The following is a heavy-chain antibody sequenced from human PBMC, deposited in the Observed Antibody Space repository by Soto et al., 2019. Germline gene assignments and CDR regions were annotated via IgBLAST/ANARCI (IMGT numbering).Heavy chain of an antibody. J-gene: IGHJ4*02. CDR1: GDTFSFYT. Sequence: QVQLVQSGAEVKKPGYSVKVSCKASGDTFSFYTSNWVRQAPGLGLEWVGRINPILSMSNYAQKFQGRVTMTADKSTNTAYMELRSLRSEDTAMYFCATSYGSGYRAFDSWGQGALVTVSS. D-gene: IGHD3-10*01. CDR2: INPILSMS. V-gene: IGHV1-69*02. CDR3: ATSYGSGYRAFDS.